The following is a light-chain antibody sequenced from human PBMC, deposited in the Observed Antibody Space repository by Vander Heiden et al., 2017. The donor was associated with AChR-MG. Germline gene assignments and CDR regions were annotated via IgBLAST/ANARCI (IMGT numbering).Light chain of an antibody. CDR2: EDS. J-gene: IGLJ2*01. V-gene: IGLV2-11*01. CDR3: CSYAGSYTKV. Sequence: QSALTHPRSVSVSPGQSVTISCTGTSSDVGGYNYVSWYQQHPGKAPKLMIYEDSKRPSGVSNRFSGSKSGNTASLTISGLQAEDEADYYCCSYAGSYTKVFGGGTKLTVL. CDR1: SSDVGGYNY.